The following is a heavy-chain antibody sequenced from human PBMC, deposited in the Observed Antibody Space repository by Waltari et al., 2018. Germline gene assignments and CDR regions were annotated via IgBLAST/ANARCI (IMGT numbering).Heavy chain of an antibody. V-gene: IGHV1-2*02. Sequence: QVQLVQSGAEVKKPGASVKVSCKASGYTFTGYYMHWVRQAPGQGLEWMGWINPNSGGTNYAQKFQGRVTMTRDTSISTAYMELSRLRSDDTAVYYCARWWELLQGPGWFDPWGQGTLVTVSS. D-gene: IGHD1-26*01. J-gene: IGHJ5*02. CDR1: GYTFTGYY. CDR3: ARWWELLQGPGWFDP. CDR2: INPNSGGT.